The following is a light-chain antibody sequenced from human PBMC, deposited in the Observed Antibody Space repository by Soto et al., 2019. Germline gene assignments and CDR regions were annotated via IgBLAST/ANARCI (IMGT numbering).Light chain of an antibody. CDR3: QQYLCFLWT. CDR1: QRISGW. J-gene: IGKJ1*01. Sequence: DIQMTQSPSTLSASVGDRITITCRASQRISGWLAWYQQKPGKAPQLLIYDASTLQSGVPSRFSGSGSGTEFTLNISSLQPDDFATYYCQQYLCFLWTFGQGTKVEIK. CDR2: DAS. V-gene: IGKV1-5*01.